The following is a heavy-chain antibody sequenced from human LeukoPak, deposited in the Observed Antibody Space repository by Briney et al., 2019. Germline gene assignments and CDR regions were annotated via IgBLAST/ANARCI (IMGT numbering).Heavy chain of an antibody. D-gene: IGHD7-27*01. CDR3: ARGQDRLPVTGDHWFDP. CDR2: INHSGST. CDR1: GGSFSGYY. V-gene: IGHV4-34*01. Sequence: SETLSLTCAVYGGSFSGYYWSWIRQSPGKGLEWIGEINHSGSTNCNTSLKRRVTISVDTSKNQFSMKLISVTADDTAVYYCARGQDRLPVTGDHWFDPWGQGTLVTVSS. J-gene: IGHJ5*02.